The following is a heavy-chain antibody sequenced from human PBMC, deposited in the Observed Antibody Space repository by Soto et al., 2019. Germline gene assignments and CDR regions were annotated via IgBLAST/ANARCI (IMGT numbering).Heavy chain of an antibody. V-gene: IGHV1-3*01. J-gene: IGHJ4*02. Sequence: QVQLVQSGAEVKKPGASVKVSCKASGYIFTSYAMHWVRQAPGQRLEWMGWINAGNGNVKYSQKFQGRVTITRDTPARTDYMERSSLRSEDTAVYYCARRDGIAVAGVLDYWGQGTLVTVSA. CDR1: GYIFTSYA. CDR2: INAGNGNV. D-gene: IGHD6-19*01. CDR3: ARRDGIAVAGVLDY.